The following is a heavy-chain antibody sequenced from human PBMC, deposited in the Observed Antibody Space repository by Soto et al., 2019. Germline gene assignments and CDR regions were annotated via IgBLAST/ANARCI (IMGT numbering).Heavy chain of an antibody. CDR2: ISSSSSYI. Sequence: GGSLRLSCAASGFTFSSYSMNWVRQAPGKGLEWVSSISSSSSYIYYADSVKGRFTISSDNAKNSLYLQMNSLRAEDTAVYYCARDWIAARPDYYMDVWGKGTTVTVSS. D-gene: IGHD6-6*01. J-gene: IGHJ6*03. CDR3: ARDWIAARPDYYMDV. CDR1: GFTFSSYS. V-gene: IGHV3-21*01.